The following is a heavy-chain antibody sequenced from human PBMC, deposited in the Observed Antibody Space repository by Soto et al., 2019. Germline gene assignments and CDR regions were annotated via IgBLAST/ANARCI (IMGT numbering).Heavy chain of an antibody. Sequence: QVQLVQSGAEVKKPGASVKVSCKASGYTFTSYGISWVRQAPGQGLEWMGWISAYNGNTNYAQKLQGRVTMTTDTSTSTAYMELRSMRSDDTAVYYCARVRYDFWSGPEPNFDYWGQGTLVTVSS. D-gene: IGHD3-3*01. CDR1: GYTFTSYG. CDR3: ARVRYDFWSGPEPNFDY. CDR2: ISAYNGNT. V-gene: IGHV1-18*01. J-gene: IGHJ4*02.